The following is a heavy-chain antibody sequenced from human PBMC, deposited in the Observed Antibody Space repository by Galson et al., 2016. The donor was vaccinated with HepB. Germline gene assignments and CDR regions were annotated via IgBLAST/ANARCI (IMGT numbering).Heavy chain of an antibody. V-gene: IGHV3-30*18. Sequence: SLRLSCAASGFTFSKYALHWVRQAPGKGLEWVAVISTNGMSQNYGDSVKGRFTVYRDNSKNTVDLQMNSLRPEDTAVYYCAKDQGILRHFDWLTYDAFDMWGQGTMVTVSS. D-gene: IGHD3-9*01. J-gene: IGHJ3*02. CDR2: ISTNGMSQ. CDR3: AKDQGILRHFDWLTYDAFDM. CDR1: GFTFSKYA.